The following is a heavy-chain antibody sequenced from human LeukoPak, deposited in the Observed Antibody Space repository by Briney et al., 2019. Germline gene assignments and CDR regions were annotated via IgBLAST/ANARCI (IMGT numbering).Heavy chain of an antibody. D-gene: IGHD6-13*01. CDR3: ARVGSIAAAGVD. Sequence: SQTLSLTCAVSGGSISSGGYSWSWIRQPPGKGLEWIGYIYHSGSTYYNPSLKSRVTISVDRSKNQFSLKLSSVTAADTAVYYCARVGSIAAAGVDWGQGTLVTVSS. V-gene: IGHV4-30-2*01. CDR2: IYHSGST. J-gene: IGHJ4*02. CDR1: GGSISSGGYS.